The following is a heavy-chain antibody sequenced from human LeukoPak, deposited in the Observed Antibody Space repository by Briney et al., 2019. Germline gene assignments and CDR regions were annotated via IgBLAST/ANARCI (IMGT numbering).Heavy chain of an antibody. CDR2: INHSGST. J-gene: IGHJ4*02. D-gene: IGHD3-3*01. CDR3: ARGRTIFGVVTPTGYSDY. Sequence: PSETLSLTCAVYGGSFSGYYWSWIRQPPGKGLEWIGEINHSGSTNYNPSLKSRVTISVDTSKNQFSLKLSSVTAADTAVYYCARGRTIFGVVTPTGYSDYWGQGTLVTVSS. V-gene: IGHV4-34*01. CDR1: GGSFSGYY.